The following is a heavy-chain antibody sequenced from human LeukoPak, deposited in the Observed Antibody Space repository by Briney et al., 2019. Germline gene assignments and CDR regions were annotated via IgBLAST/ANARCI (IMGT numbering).Heavy chain of an antibody. CDR1: GGSISSSSYY. V-gene: IGHV4-39*07. J-gene: IGHJ6*03. D-gene: IGHD4-17*01. CDR2: IYYSGST. CDR3: ARAGGVDYGDYYYYYYMDV. Sequence: SETLSLTCTVSGGSISSSSYYWGWIRQPPGQGLEWIESIYYSGSTYYNPSLKSRVTISVDTSKNQFSLKLSSVTAADTAVYYCARAGGVDYGDYYYYYYMDVWGKGTTVTVSS.